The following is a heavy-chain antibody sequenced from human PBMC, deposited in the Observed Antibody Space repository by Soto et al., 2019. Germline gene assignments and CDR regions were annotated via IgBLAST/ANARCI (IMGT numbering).Heavy chain of an antibody. D-gene: IGHD6-6*01. CDR3: ARVKWLEARPKEDWFDH. CDR1: GFTFSSYE. CDR2: ISSSGSTI. J-gene: IGHJ5*02. V-gene: IGHV3-48*03. Sequence: GGSLRLSCAASGFTFSSYEMNWVRQAPGKGLEWVSYISSSGSTIYYADSVKGRFTISRDNAKNSLYLQMNSLRAEDTAVYYCARVKWLEARPKEDWFDHWGQGTLVTVSS.